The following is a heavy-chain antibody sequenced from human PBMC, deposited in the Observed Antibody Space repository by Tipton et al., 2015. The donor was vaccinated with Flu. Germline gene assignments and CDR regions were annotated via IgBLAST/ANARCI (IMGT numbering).Heavy chain of an antibody. J-gene: IGHJ6*04. D-gene: IGHD3-10*01. CDR1: GASISIGAYY. CDR2: IYTGGGT. Sequence: LRLSCTVSGASISIGAYYWTWIRRPADKGLEWIGRIYTGGGTNYNPSLKSRVTISIDTSKNQFSLRLSSVTAADTAVYYCARRVAGSGMAVWGKGTTVTVSS. CDR3: ARRVAGSGMAV. V-gene: IGHV4-61*02.